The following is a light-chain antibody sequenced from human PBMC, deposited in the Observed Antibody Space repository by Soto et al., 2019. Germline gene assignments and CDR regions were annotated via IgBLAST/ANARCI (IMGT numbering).Light chain of an antibody. J-gene: IGKJ3*01. CDR1: QSISSY. CDR2: AAS. CDR3: QQSYSTPR. Sequence: DIQMTQSPSSLSASVGDRVTITCRASQSISSYLNWYQQKPGNAPKLLIYAASSLQSGVPSRFSGSGSGTDFTLTISSLPPEDFATYYCQQSYSTPRFGPGTKVDIK. V-gene: IGKV1-39*01.